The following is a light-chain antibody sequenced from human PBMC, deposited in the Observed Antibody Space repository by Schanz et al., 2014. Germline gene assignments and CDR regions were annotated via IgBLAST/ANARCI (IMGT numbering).Light chain of an antibody. CDR1: SSDVGGYNY. CDR3: ASYTSINTVL. Sequence: QSALTQPPSASGSPGQSVTISCTGTSSDVGGYNYVSWYQQHPGKAPKLMIFDVNQRPSGVPDRFSGSKSGNTASLTISGLQAEDEADFYCASYTSINTVLFGGGTKVTVL. CDR2: DVN. V-gene: IGLV2-8*01. J-gene: IGLJ2*01.